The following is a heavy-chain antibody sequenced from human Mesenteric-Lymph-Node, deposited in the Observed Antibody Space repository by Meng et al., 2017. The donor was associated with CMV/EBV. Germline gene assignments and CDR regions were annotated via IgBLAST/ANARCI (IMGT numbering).Heavy chain of an antibody. J-gene: IGHJ4*02. CDR1: GFTFGDYA. CDR3: AKDQEEFGELMDY. D-gene: IGHD3-10*01. CDR2: IKHDGSDK. V-gene: IGHV3-7*03. Sequence: GGSLRLSCTASGFTFGDYAMSWVRQAPGKRLEWVANIKHDGSDKYYVDSVKGRFTISRDNAKNSLYLQMNSLRAEDTAVYYCAKDQEEFGELMDYWGQGTLVTVSS.